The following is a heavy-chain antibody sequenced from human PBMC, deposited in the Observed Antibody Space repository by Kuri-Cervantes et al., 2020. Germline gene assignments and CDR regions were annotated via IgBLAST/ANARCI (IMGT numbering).Heavy chain of an antibody. CDR3: ARDYSGSSWPFGFDY. CDR1: GYTFTSYG. Sequence: ASVTVSCKASGYTFTSYGISWVRQAPGQGREWMGWISAYNGNTNYAQKLQGRVTMTTDTSTSTAYMELRSLRSDDTAVYYCARDYSGSSWPFGFDYWGQGTLVTVSS. D-gene: IGHD6-13*01. J-gene: IGHJ4*02. V-gene: IGHV1-18*01. CDR2: ISAYNGNT.